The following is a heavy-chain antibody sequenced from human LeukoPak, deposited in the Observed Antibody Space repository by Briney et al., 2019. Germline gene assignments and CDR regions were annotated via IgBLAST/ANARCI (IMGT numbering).Heavy chain of an antibody. D-gene: IGHD3-22*01. J-gene: IGHJ3*02. CDR2: ICSNSYI. CDR3: ARDQDDSSGYYYVGVGAFDI. Sequence: GGSLRLSCAASEFTFSSYSMNWVRQAPGKGLEWVSSICSNSYIYYADSVKGRFTISRDNAKNSLYLQMNSLRAEDTAVYYCARDQDDSSGYYYVGVGAFDIWGQGTMVTVSS. CDR1: EFTFSSYS. V-gene: IGHV3-21*01.